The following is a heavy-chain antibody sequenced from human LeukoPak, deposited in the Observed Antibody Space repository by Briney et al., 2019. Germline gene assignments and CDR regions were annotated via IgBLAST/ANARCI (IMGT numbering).Heavy chain of an antibody. CDR1: GFTFSSYW. J-gene: IGHJ4*02. D-gene: IGHD6-19*01. CDR3: ARVQWLVRYFDY. CDR2: IKQDGSEK. V-gene: IGHV3-7*01. Sequence: PGGSLRLSCAASGFTFSSYWMSWVRQVPGKGLEWVANIKQDGSEKYYVDSVKGRFTIARDNAKNSLYLQMNSMRAEDTAVYYCARVQWLVRYFDYWGQGTLVTVSS.